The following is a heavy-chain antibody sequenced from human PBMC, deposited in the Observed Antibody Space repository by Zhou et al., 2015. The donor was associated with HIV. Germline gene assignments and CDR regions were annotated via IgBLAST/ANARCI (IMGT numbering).Heavy chain of an antibody. Sequence: QVQLVQSGAEVKKPGSSVKVSCKASGGTFGSNAITWMRQAPGQGLEWMGGINPLFDIENYAQRFRGRLSITADKSTSAAYMELSSLRSDDAAIYYCARSAGDYDYAFDIWGQGTKVVVSS. D-gene: IGHD3-22*01. CDR3: ARSAGDYDYAFDI. J-gene: IGHJ3*02. CDR2: INPLFDIE. V-gene: IGHV1-69*17. CDR1: GGTFGSNA.